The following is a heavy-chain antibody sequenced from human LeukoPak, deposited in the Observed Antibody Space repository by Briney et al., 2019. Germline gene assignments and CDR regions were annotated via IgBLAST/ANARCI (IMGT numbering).Heavy chain of an antibody. Sequence: GGSLRLSCAASGVTFCDYSMNWVRQAPGKGLEWVSSMNSDGSHIYHADSVEGRFTISRDNARNSLYLQMNGLRDEDTAVYYCTRGSFGVFDYWGQRILVTVSS. J-gene: IGHJ4*02. V-gene: IGHV3-48*02. CDR2: MNSDGSHI. CDR3: TRGSFGVFDY. D-gene: IGHD3-10*01. CDR1: GVTFCDYS.